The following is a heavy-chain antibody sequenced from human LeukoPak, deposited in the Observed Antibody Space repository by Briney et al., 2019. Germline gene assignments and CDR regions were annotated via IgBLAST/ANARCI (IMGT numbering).Heavy chain of an antibody. D-gene: IGHD1-26*01. CDR2: FSYSGST. CDR3: ARMYSGTSYYFDF. Sequence: PSETLSLTCSVSGVSISDYHWIWIRQPLEKGLEWMGYFSYSGSTRYNPSLKSRVTMSVDTSKNQFSLRLISVAAADTAVYYCARMYSGTSYYFDFWGQGTLVTVSS. J-gene: IGHJ4*02. V-gene: IGHV4-59*01. CDR1: GVSISDYH.